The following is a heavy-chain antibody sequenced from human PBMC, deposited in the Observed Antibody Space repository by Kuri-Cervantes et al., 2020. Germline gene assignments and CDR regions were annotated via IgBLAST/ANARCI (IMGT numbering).Heavy chain of an antibody. CDR3: TTSPPYVI. Sequence: GEALKISCAASGFTFSNAWMSWVRQAPGKGLEWVGRIKSKTDGGTTDYAAPVKGRFTISRDDSKNTLYLQMNSLKTEDIAVYYCTTSPPYVIWGQGTMVTVSS. V-gene: IGHV3-15*01. CDR1: GFTFSNAW. J-gene: IGHJ3*02. CDR2: IKSKTDGGTT. D-gene: IGHD3-16*01.